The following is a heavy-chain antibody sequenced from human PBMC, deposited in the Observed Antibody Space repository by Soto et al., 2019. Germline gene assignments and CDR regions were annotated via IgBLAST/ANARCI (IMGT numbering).Heavy chain of an antibody. CDR1: GYTFTSYY. D-gene: IGHD5-18*01. CDR2: INPSGGST. CDR3: ARVSSNSRASCGMDV. Sequence: QVPLGQSGAEVKKPGASVKVSCKASGYTFTSYYMHWVRQAPGQGLEWMGIINPSGGSTSYAQKFQGRVHMTRDTSTSTVYMELSSLRSEDTAVYYCARVSSNSRASCGMDVWGQGTTVTVSS. V-gene: IGHV1-46*01. J-gene: IGHJ6*02.